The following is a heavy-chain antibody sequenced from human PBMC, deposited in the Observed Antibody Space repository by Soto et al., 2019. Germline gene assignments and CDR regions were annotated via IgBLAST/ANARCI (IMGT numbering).Heavy chain of an antibody. V-gene: IGHV1-24*01. CDR1: GYTLTELS. D-gene: IGHD3-3*01. CDR2: FDPEDGET. Sequence: ASVKVSCKVSGYTLTELSMHWVRQAPGKGLEWMGGFDPEDGETIYAQKFQGRVTMTEDTSTDTSKNQFSLKLSSVTAADTAVYYCARVQRFLEWANWFNPWGQGTLVTVSS. CDR3: ARVQRFLEWANWFNP. J-gene: IGHJ5*02.